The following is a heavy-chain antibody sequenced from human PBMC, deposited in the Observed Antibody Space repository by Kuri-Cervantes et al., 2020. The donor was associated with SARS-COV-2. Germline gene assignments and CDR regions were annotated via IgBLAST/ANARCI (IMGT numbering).Heavy chain of an antibody. D-gene: IGHD7-27*01. V-gene: IGHV4-59*12. Sequence: SETLSLTCTVSGGSISSYYWSWIRQPPGKGLEWIGYIYHSGSTYYNPSLKSRVTISVDTSKNQFSLKLSSVTAADTAVYYCARRREITGGIYYYYYYMDVWGKGTTVTVSS. CDR1: GGSISSYY. CDR2: IYHSGST. J-gene: IGHJ6*03. CDR3: ARRREITGGIYYYYYYMDV.